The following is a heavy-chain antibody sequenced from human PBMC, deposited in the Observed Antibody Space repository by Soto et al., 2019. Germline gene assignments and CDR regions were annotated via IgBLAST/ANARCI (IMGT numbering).Heavy chain of an antibody. J-gene: IGHJ4*02. CDR3: ARGVTPIDY. Sequence: VRQATGPGLEWMGWISAYNGNTNYAQNFQGRVTMTTDTSTSTAYMELRSLRSDDTAVYYCARGVTPIDYLVKGTLVTVSS. V-gene: IGHV1-18*01. CDR2: ISAYNGNT. D-gene: IGHD2-21*02.